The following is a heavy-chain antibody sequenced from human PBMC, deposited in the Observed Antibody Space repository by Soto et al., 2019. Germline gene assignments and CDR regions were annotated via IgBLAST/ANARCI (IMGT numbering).Heavy chain of an antibody. CDR2: INPKSGGT. J-gene: IGHJ4*02. D-gene: IGHD1-26*01. Sequence: ASVNVSCKASGYTFTVYYMHRVRKDPGQGLEWMGWINPKSGGTMYPQKLQGRVTMTWDTSISTAYMALTRLRSDDTAVYYCARDLAKGGGSAGFDYWGQGTLVTVSS. CDR1: GYTFTVYY. CDR3: ARDLAKGGGSAGFDY. V-gene: IGHV1-2*02.